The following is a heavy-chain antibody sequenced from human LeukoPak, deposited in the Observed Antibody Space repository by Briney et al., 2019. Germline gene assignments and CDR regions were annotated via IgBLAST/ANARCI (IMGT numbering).Heavy chain of an antibody. CDR1: GFSFSTYW. CDR2: IKQDGSEK. J-gene: IGHJ2*01. CDR3: ARGYWNFGL. Sequence: GGSLRLSCVASGFSFSTYWMTWVRQAPGKGLEWVANIKQDGSEKYYVDSVKGRFTSSRDNAKNSLYLQMNRLRAEDTAVYYCARGYWNFGLWGRGTQVTVSS. V-gene: IGHV3-7*01.